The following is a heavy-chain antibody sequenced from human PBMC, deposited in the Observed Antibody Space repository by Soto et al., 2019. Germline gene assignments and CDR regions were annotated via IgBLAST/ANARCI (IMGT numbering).Heavy chain of an antibody. V-gene: IGHV4-39*01. CDR3: ARHAPNYCSSTSCYGGWFDP. CDR1: GGSISSSSYY. Sequence: QLQLQESGPGLVKPSETLSLTCTVSGGSISSSSYYWGWIRQPPGKGLEWIGSIYYSGSTYYNPSLKSRVTISVDTSKNQFSLKLSSVTAADTAVYYCARHAPNYCSSTSCYGGWFDPWGQGTLVTVSS. J-gene: IGHJ5*02. CDR2: IYYSGST. D-gene: IGHD2-2*01.